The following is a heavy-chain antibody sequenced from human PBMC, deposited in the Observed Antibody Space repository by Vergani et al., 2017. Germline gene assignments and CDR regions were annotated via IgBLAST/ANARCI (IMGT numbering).Heavy chain of an antibody. CDR1: GFTFTDYA. V-gene: IGHV3-30*04. CDR3: ARGPYYYFYMDV. CDR2: ISYDGNNK. J-gene: IGHJ6*03. Sequence: QVQLVESGGGVVQPGRSLSLSCAVSGFTFTDYAMHWVRQAPGRGLEWVATISYDGNNKYYPDSVKGRFTVSRDNSKNTLSQQMSSLRAEDTAVYYCARGPYYYFYMDVWGKGTTVTVSS.